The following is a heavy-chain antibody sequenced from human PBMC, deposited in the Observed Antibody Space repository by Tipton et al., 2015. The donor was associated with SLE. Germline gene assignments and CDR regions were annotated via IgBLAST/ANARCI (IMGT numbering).Heavy chain of an antibody. V-gene: IGHV4-34*01. J-gene: IGHJ4*02. Sequence: TLSFTCAVYGGSISSYYWSWIRQPPGKGLEWIGEINHSGSTNSNPSLKSRVTISVDTSKNQFSLKLSSVTAADTAVYYCAREGGHTQQLVTDYWGQGTLVTVSS. CDR1: GGSISSYY. CDR3: AREGGHTQQLVTDY. D-gene: IGHD6-13*01. CDR2: INHSGST.